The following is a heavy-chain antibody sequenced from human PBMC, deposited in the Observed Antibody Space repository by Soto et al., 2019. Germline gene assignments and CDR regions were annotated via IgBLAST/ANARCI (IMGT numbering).Heavy chain of an antibody. Sequence: PGGSLRLSCGASGFTFSSYGMHWVRQAPGKGLEWVAVVSYDGRNEYYADSVKGRFTISRDNTKNTVYLQVNSLRGEDAAVYFCARGNDYDSTSFDYWGQGPLVTVSS. D-gene: IGHD3-22*01. CDR2: VSYDGRNE. CDR1: GFTFSSYG. J-gene: IGHJ4*02. CDR3: ARGNDYDSTSFDY. V-gene: IGHV3-30*03.